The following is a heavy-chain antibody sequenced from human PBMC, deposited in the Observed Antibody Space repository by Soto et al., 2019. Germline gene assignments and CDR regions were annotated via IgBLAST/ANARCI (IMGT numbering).Heavy chain of an antibody. CDR1: GYTFTSYG. J-gene: IGHJ5*02. CDR3: ARDLSGSPFDP. Sequence: ASVKVSCKASGYTFTSYGISWVGPASGQGLEWMGWLSAYNGNTNYAQKLQGRVTMTTDTSTSTPYLQLSSLRADDTAVYYCARDLSGSPFDPWGQGTLVTVSS. V-gene: IGHV1-18*04. D-gene: IGHD3-22*01. CDR2: LSAYNGNT.